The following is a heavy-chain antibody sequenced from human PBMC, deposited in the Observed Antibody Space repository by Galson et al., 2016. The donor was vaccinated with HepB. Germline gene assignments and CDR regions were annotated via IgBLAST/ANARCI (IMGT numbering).Heavy chain of an antibody. Sequence: TLSLTCTVSGGSISSSSDYWGWIRQPPGKGLEWIGSIYYSGRTYNNPSLRSRVSISVDTSKNQFSLKLSSVTAADTGVYYCARHAPNEGSGWILYFDRWGRGTLVTVSS. V-gene: IGHV4-39*01. CDR2: IYYSGRT. J-gene: IGHJ2*01. D-gene: IGHD6-19*01. CDR3: ARHAPNEGSGWILYFDR. CDR1: GGSISSSSDY.